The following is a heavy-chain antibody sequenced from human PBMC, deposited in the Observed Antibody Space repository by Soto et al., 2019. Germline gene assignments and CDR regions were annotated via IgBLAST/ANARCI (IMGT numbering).Heavy chain of an antibody. CDR1: GYTFTSYG. J-gene: IGHJ4*02. D-gene: IGHD6-6*01. Sequence: ASVKVSCKASGYTFTSYGISWVRQAPGQGLEWMGWISAYNGNTNYAQKLQGRVAMTTDTSTSTAYMELRSLRSDDTAVYYCATFSSSTPVDYWGQGTLVTVSS. CDR2: ISAYNGNT. V-gene: IGHV1-18*01. CDR3: ATFSSSTPVDY.